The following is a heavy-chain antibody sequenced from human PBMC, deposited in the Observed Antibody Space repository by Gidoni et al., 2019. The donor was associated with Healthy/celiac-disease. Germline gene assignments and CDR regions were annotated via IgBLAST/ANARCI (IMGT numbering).Heavy chain of an antibody. Sequence: QVQLVESGGGVVQPGRSLRLSCAASGFTFSSYGMHWVRQAPGKGLEWVAVISYDGSNKYYADSVKGRFTISRDNSKNTLYLQRNSLRAEDTAVYYCARANVDTAMVIDYWGQGTLVTVSS. CDR3: ARANVDTAMVIDY. J-gene: IGHJ4*02. CDR2: ISYDGSNK. D-gene: IGHD5-18*01. CDR1: GFTFSSYG. V-gene: IGHV3-30*03.